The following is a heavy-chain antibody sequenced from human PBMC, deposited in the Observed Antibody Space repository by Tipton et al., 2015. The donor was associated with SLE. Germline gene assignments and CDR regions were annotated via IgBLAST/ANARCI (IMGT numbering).Heavy chain of an antibody. CDR3: ARRATTMSVFDY. Sequence: TLSLTCTVSGGSISSYYWSRIRQPPGKGLEWIGYIYYSGSTNYNPSLKSRVTISVDTSKNQFSLELSSVTAADTAVYYCARRATTMSVFDYWGQGTLVTVSS. D-gene: IGHD4-17*01. J-gene: IGHJ4*02. CDR2: IYYSGST. V-gene: IGHV4-59*01. CDR1: GGSISSYY.